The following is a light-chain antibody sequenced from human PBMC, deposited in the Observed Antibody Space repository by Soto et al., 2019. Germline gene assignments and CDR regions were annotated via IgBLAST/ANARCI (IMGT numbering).Light chain of an antibody. V-gene: IGKV3-15*01. J-gene: IGKJ4*01. CDR2: GAS. CDR1: QSVSSR. Sequence: EIVMTQSTGTLSVSPGERATLSCRASQSVSSRLAWYQQKPGQAPRLLIYGASTRATGIPARFSGSGSGTEFTHTITGLQSEEFAVYYCQQDNDWPSLTFDGGTKVEIK. CDR3: QQDNDWPSLT.